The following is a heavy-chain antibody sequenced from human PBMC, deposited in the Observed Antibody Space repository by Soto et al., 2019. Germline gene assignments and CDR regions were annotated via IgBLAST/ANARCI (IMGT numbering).Heavy chain of an antibody. V-gene: IGHV6-1*01. CDR3: ARGNALDV. J-gene: IGHJ3*01. CDR2: TYYGSKWFH. D-gene: IGHD3-10*01. Sequence: QGQPQQSGPGLVKPSQTLSLTCAISGDSVSSDITSWNWIRQSPSSGREWLGRTYYGSKWFHDYAASVKSRITINPDISKNEFALELNSMRPEDTAVYYCARGNALDVWGQGTVVTVSS. CDR1: GDSVSSDITS.